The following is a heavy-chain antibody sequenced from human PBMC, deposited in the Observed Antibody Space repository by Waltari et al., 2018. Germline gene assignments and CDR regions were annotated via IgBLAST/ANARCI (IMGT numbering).Heavy chain of an antibody. J-gene: IGHJ4*02. CDR3: AKGTGDFDY. Sequence: QVQLVESGGGVVQPGGSLRLSCAASGFTFSSYGMHWVRQAPGKGLEGVAFIRYDGSNKYYADSVKGRFTISRDNSKNTLYLQMNSLRAEDTAVYYCAKGTGDFDYWGQGTLVTVSS. D-gene: IGHD7-27*01. V-gene: IGHV3-30*02. CDR2: IRYDGSNK. CDR1: GFTFSSYG.